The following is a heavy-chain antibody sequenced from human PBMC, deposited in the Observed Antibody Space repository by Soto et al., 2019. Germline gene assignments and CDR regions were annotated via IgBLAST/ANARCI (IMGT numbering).Heavy chain of an antibody. CDR1: GFTFSSYS. CDR2: ISSSSSYI. V-gene: IGHV3-21*01. D-gene: IGHD2-21*02. Sequence: PGGSLRLSCAASGFTFSSYSMNWVRQAPGKGLEWVSSISSSSSYIYYADSVKGRFTISRDNAKNSLYLQMNSLRAEDTAVYYCARAEPPGDYDYYYYMDVWGKGTTVTVSS. CDR3: ARAEPPGDYDYYYYMDV. J-gene: IGHJ6*03.